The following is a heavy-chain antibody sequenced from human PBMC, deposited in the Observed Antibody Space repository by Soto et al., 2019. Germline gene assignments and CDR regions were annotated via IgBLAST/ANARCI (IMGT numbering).Heavy chain of an antibody. CDR1: GGSISSSSYY. V-gene: IGHV4-39*01. CDR2: IYYSGST. Sequence: SETLSLTCTVSGGSISSSSYYWGWIRQPPGKGLEWIGSIYYSGSTYYNPSLKSRVTISVDTSKNQFSLKLGSVTAADTAVYYCARHRSPSFCSGGSCYDRWFDPWGQGTLVTVSS. J-gene: IGHJ5*02. CDR3: ARHRSPSFCSGGSCYDRWFDP. D-gene: IGHD2-15*01.